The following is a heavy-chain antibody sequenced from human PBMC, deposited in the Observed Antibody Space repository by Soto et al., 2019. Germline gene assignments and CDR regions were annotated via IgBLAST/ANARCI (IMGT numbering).Heavy chain of an antibody. J-gene: IGHJ4*02. CDR3: AADLTPTAGAGYDF. CDR1: GVSFTSSA. Sequence: AEASCKASGVSFTSSAVELVRHTRGQRLEWIGWIVVGSGNTNYAQKFQERVTITRDMSTSTAYMELSSLRSEDTAVYYCAADLTPTAGAGYDFWGQGTLGTVSS. CDR2: IVVGSGNT. D-gene: IGHD6-13*01. V-gene: IGHV1-58*01.